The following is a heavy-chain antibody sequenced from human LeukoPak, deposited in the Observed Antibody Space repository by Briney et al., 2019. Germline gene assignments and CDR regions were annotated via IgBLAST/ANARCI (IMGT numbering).Heavy chain of an antibody. CDR3: AKSGLTTPNFFDY. J-gene: IGHJ4*02. CDR1: GFTFSSYA. CDR2: ISGSGGST. Sequence: GGSLRLSCAASGFTFSSYATSWVRQAPGKGLEWVSAISGSGGSTYYAGSVKGRFTISRDNSKNTLYLQMNSLRAEDTAVYYCAKSGLTTPNFFDYWGQGTLVTVSS. V-gene: IGHV3-23*01. D-gene: IGHD2-15*01.